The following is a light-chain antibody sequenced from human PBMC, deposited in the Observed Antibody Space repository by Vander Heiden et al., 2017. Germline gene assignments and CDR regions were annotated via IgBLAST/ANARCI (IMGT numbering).Light chain of an antibody. J-gene: IGLJ1*01. V-gene: IGLV3-21*02. CDR3: QVWDSITDHV. CDR2: DDS. CDR1: NSGSKG. Sequence: SYVLTQPPSVSVAPGQTAAITCVGNNSGSKGVQWYRQEPGQAPVLVVYDDSDRPSGIPERFSGSTRGNTAMLTISRVEAGDEADYYCQVWDSITDHVFGTGTRVTVL.